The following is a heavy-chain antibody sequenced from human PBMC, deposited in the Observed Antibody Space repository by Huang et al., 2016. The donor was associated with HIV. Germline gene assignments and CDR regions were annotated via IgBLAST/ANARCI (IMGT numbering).Heavy chain of an antibody. CDR2: GSISGGSI. Sequence: QVQLVESGGGLVKPGGSLRLACEASGFSFSDYYLSWIRQAPGKGRWWISYGSISGGSIYSADSVRGRFTISRDNAKNSLYLQMNSLGVEDTAIYYCVREREMATLRVRSFDSWGQGTLVTVSS. V-gene: IGHV3-11*01. J-gene: IGHJ4*02. CDR3: VREREMATLRVRSFDS. CDR1: GFSFSDYY.